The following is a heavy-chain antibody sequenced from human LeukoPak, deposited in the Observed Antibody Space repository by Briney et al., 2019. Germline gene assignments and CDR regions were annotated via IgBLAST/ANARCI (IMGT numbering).Heavy chain of an antibody. J-gene: IGHJ4*02. CDR3: ARHAQYNSGWHFYLDH. CDR1: GVSTTNGIYY. V-gene: IGHV4-39*01. Sequence: PETLSLTCTVSGVSTTNGIYYWAWIRQSPGKGLEWIGSVHNVGSTYYNLSLRSRVTMSIDTSKNQFSLRLNSVTAADTAVYYCARHAQYNSGWHFYLDHWGQGILLTASS. D-gene: IGHD6-19*01. CDR2: VHNVGST.